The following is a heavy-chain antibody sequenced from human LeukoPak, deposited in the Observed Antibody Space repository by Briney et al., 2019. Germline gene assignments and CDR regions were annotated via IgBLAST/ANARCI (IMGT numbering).Heavy chain of an antibody. CDR2: IDYSGSA. J-gene: IGHJ6*02. Sequence: SETLSLTCTVSGGSISTFYWSWVRQPPGKGLEHIGYIDYSGSANYNPSLKSRVTISVDTSKNQFSLKLSSVTAADTAIYYCARWRYLDVWGQGTTVTVSS. CDR1: GGSISTFY. V-gene: IGHV4-59*01. CDR3: ARWRYLDV. D-gene: IGHD3-9*01.